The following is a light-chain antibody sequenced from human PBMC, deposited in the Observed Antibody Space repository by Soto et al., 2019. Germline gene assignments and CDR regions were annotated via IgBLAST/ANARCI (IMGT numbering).Light chain of an antibody. J-gene: IGKJ4*01. CDR3: QQSYSTPT. CDR2: AAS. V-gene: IGKV1-39*01. CDR1: QTISRA. Sequence: DIQMTQSPSSLSASVLYRFTVTFRASQTISRALNWYQQKPGKAPKLLIYAASILQSGVPSRFSGSGSGTDFILTISSLQPEDFATYYCQQSYSTPTFGGGTKVDI.